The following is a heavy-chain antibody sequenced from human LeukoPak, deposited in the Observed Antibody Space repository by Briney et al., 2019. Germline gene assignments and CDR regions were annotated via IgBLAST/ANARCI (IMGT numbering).Heavy chain of an antibody. CDR2: IYSGGST. Sequence: GGSLRLSCVASGFTVSSNYMSWVRQAPGKGLEWVAVIYSGGSTYYADSVKGRYTISRENSKTTLYLQMNSLRAEDTAVYYCASASGGYSYGDYYFDSWGQGTLVTVSS. V-gene: IGHV3-53*01. D-gene: IGHD5-18*01. CDR3: ASASGGYSYGDYYFDS. J-gene: IGHJ4*02. CDR1: GFTVSSNY.